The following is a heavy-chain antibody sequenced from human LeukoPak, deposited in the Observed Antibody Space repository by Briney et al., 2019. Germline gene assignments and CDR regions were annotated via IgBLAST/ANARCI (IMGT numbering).Heavy chain of an antibody. V-gene: IGHV4-4*09. CDR1: GGSISSYY. J-gene: IGHJ5*02. D-gene: IGHD4-23*01. Sequence: SETLSLICTVSGGSISSYYWSWIRQPPGKGLEWIGYIYTSGSTNYNPSLKSRVTISVDTSKNQFSLKLSSVTAADTAVYYCARQGGVYGGNSANWFDPWGQGTLVTVSS. CDR2: IYTSGST. CDR3: ARQGGVYGGNSANWFDP.